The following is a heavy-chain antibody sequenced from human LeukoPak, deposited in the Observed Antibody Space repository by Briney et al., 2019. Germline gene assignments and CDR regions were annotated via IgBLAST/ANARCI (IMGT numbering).Heavy chain of an antibody. Sequence: GASAKVSCKASGGTFSSYAISWVRQAPGQGLEWMGGIIPIFGTANYAQKFQGRVTITADESTSTAYMELSSLRSEDTAVYYCAGGEVGATPYYFDYWGQGTLVTVSS. CDR1: GGTFSSYA. D-gene: IGHD1-26*01. V-gene: IGHV1-69*13. CDR2: IIPIFGTA. CDR3: AGGEVGATPYYFDY. J-gene: IGHJ4*02.